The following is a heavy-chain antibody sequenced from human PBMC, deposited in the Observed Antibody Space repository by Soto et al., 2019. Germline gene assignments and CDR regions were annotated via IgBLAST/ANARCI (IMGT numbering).Heavy chain of an antibody. CDR1: GASITSFNW. Sequence: QVQLQESGPGLVKPSGTLSLTCTVSGASITSFNWWRWVRQPPGKGLEWIGEISHSGSTSYNPSHRSRVDICVDRSKNQFSLNLNSVTAADTAVYYCAIGGLTWGDFWGQGTLGTVSS. CDR3: AIGGLTWGDF. D-gene: IGHD3-16*01. CDR2: ISHSGST. J-gene: IGHJ4*02. V-gene: IGHV4-4*02.